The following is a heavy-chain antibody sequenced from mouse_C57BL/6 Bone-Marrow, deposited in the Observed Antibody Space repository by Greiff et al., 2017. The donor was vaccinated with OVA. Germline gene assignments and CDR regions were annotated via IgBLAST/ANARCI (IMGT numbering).Heavy chain of an antibody. D-gene: IGHD2-4*01. CDR1: YTFTDYYM. J-gene: IGHJ3*01. CDR3: DYDGFAY. V-gene: IGHV1-83*01. CDR2: YPGSGNTY. Sequence: VQLKESGPELVKPGASVKMSCKASGYTFTDYYMHWVKQKPGKGLEWIGEIYPGSGNTYYNEKFKGKATLTADTSSSTAYMQLSSLTSEDSAVYFSYDYDGFAYWGQGTLVTVSA.